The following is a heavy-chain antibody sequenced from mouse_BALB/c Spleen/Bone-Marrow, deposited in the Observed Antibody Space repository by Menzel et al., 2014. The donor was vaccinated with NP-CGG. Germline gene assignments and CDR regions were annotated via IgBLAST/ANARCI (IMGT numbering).Heavy chain of an antibody. D-gene: IGHD1-2*01. V-gene: IGHV4-1*02. CDR1: GFDFSRFW. J-gene: IGHJ3*01. CDR2: INPDSSTI. Sequence: EVKLMESGGGLVQPGGSLELSCAASGFDFSRFWMSWVRQAPGKGLEWIGEINPDSSTINYTPSLKDKFIISRVNAKNTLYLQKSKVRSEDAALYYCTRLHYYGYSAYWGQGTLVTVST. CDR3: TRLHYYGYSAY.